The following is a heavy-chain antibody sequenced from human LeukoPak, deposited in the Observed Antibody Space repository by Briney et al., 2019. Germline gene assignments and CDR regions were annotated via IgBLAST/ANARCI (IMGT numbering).Heavy chain of an antibody. D-gene: IGHD3-10*01. CDR2: IKEDGSEK. V-gene: IGHV3-7*01. CDR1: GFTFSNYW. CDR3: ARTIRGY. Sequence: PGGSLRLSCAASGFTFSNYWMSWVHQAPGKGLEWVANIKEDGSEKYYVDSVKGRFTISRDNAKNPLYLQMNSLRAEDTAVYYCARTIRGYWGQGTLVTVSS. J-gene: IGHJ4*02.